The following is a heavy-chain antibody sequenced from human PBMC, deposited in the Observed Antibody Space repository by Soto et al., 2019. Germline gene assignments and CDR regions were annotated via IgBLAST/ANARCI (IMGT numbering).Heavy chain of an antibody. Sequence: GGSLRLSCAASGFSFSKYAMTWVRQAPGKGLEWVSVISDSGGGTYYADSVKGRFTISRDDSKNTLYLHMKSLRAEDTAVYYCAIRRSLAVDSSTRIDPWGQGTLVTVSS. CDR3: AIRRSLAVDSSTRIDP. D-gene: IGHD6-19*01. V-gene: IGHV3-23*01. CDR2: ISDSGGGT. CDR1: GFSFSKYA. J-gene: IGHJ5*02.